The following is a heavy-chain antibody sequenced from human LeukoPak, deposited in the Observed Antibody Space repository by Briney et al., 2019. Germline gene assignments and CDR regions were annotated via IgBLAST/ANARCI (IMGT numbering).Heavy chain of an antibody. V-gene: IGHV1-2*02. D-gene: IGHD2-2*02. CDR3: AREYCSSTSCYKAKYY. CDR1: GYTFTGYY. Sequence: ASVKVSCKASGYTFTGYYMHWVRQAPGQGLEWMGWINPNSGGTNYAQKFQGRVTMTRDTSISTAYMELSRLRSDDTAVYYCAREYCSSTSCYKAKYYWGQGTLVTVSS. CDR2: INPNSGGT. J-gene: IGHJ4*02.